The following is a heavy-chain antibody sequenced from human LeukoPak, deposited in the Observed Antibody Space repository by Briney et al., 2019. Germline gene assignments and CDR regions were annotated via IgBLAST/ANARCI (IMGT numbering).Heavy chain of an antibody. D-gene: IGHD5-18*01. CDR3: AREGIRGYSYVDDY. V-gene: IGHV4-39*07. J-gene: IGHJ4*02. CDR2: IYYSGST. Sequence: PSETLSLTCTVSGGSISSSSYYWGWIRQPPGKGLEWIGSIYYSGSTYYNPSLKSRVTISVDTSKNQFSLKLSSVTAADTAVYYCAREGIRGYSYVDDYWGQGTLVTVSS. CDR1: GGSISSSSYY.